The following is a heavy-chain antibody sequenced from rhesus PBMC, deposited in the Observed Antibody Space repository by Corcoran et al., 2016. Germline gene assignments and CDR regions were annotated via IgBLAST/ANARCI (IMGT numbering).Heavy chain of an antibody. CDR2: FNSGEGST. CDR3: AKSGYSYLGFDY. CDR1: GFTFSSYG. J-gene: IGHJ4*01. V-gene: IGHV3S5*01. D-gene: IGHD5-24*01. Sequence: EVQLVETGGGLVQPGGSLKLSCAASGFTFSSYGMSWVRQAPGKGLEWVLDFNSGEGSTNYADSVKGRFTISRDNSKNTLSLQMNSLRAEDTAVYYCAKSGYSYLGFDYWGQGVLVTVSS.